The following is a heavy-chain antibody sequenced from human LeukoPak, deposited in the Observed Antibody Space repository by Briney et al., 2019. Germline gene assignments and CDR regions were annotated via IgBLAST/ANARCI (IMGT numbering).Heavy chain of an antibody. CDR1: GFTFSSYA. D-gene: IGHD3-22*01. V-gene: IGHV3-64*01. CDR3: ARVWGDSSGYRTRPLGY. J-gene: IGHJ4*02. Sequence: GGSLRLSCAASGFTFSSYAMHWVRQAPGKGLEYVSAISSNGGSTYYANSVKGRFTISRDNSKNTLYLQMGSLRAEDMAVYYCARVWGDSSGYRTRPLGYWGQGTLVTVSS. CDR2: ISSNGGST.